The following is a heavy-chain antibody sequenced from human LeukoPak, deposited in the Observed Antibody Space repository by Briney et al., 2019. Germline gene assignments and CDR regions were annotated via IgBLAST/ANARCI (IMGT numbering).Heavy chain of an antibody. CDR1: GFTFSSYG. J-gene: IGHJ5*02. CDR2: ISYDGSNK. D-gene: IGHD3-10*01. V-gene: IGHV3-30*18. CDR3: AKDRWFGELSNWFDP. Sequence: PGGSLRLSCAASGFTFSSYGMHWVRQAPGKGLEWVAVISYDGSNKYYADSVKGRFTISRDNSKNTLYLQMNSLRAEDTAVYYCAKDRWFGELSNWFDPWGQGTLGTVSS.